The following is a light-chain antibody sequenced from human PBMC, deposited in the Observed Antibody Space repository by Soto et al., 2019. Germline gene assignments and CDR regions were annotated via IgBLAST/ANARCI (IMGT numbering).Light chain of an antibody. V-gene: IGKV3-15*01. J-gene: IGKJ1*01. CDR1: QSVSSN. CDR2: GAS. Sequence: EIVMTQSPATLSVSPGERATLSCRASQSVSSNLAWYQQKPGQAPRFLIYGASTRATGIPARFSGSGSGTEFTLTISSLQSEEFAVYYCQQYNNWPRTFGQGTKVEI. CDR3: QQYNNWPRT.